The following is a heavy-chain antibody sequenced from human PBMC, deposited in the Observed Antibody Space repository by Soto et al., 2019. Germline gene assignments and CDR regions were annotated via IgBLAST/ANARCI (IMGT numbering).Heavy chain of an antibody. D-gene: IGHD3-3*01. Sequence: EMQLLASGGGLVQPGGSLRLSCAASGFPFSSYAMSWVRQAPGKGLEWVSGIGGSGGDTFYADSVKGRFTVSRDNAENTLYLQLNSLRVEDSAIYYCARRTWRGRADYWGQGILVTVSS. J-gene: IGHJ4*02. CDR2: IGGSGGDT. V-gene: IGHV3-23*01. CDR3: ARRTWRGRADY. CDR1: GFPFSSYA.